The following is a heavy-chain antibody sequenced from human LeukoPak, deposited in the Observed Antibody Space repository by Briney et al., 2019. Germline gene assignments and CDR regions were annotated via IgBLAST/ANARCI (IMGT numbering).Heavy chain of an antibody. V-gene: IGHV3-48*03. CDR1: GFTISSYE. Sequence: PGGSLRLSCAASGFTISSYEMNWVRQSPGKGLEWVSYISNSGRTIYHADSVKGRFTISRDNAKNSLYLQMNSLRAEDTAVYYCVREGHDCGGECFDHWGQGTLVTVSS. CDR2: ISNSGRTI. D-gene: IGHD2-21*01. CDR3: VREGHDCGGECFDH. J-gene: IGHJ4*02.